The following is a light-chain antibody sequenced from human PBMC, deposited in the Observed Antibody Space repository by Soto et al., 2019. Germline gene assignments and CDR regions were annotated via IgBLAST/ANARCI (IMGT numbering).Light chain of an antibody. CDR2: DNN. CDR1: SSNIGNNY. J-gene: IGLJ1*01. Sequence: VLTQPPSVSAAPGQKVTISCSGSSSNIGNNYVSWYQQLPGTAPKLLIYDNNKRPSGIPDRFSGSKSGTSATLGITELQTGDEADYYCGTWDSSLSAYVFGTGTKVTVL. V-gene: IGLV1-51*01. CDR3: GTWDSSLSAYV.